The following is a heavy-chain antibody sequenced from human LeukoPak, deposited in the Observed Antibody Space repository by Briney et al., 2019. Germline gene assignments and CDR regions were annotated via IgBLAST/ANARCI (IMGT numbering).Heavy chain of an antibody. J-gene: IGHJ4*02. D-gene: IGHD5-12*01. CDR3: TTKVIRGNSGDDYDD. Sequence: GGSLRLSCAASGVTFSSYGMHWVRQAPGKGLEWVALISSDGNDKLYGDSVKGRFTISRDDFKSTLYLQMNSLRAEDTAVYYCTTKVIRGNSGDDYDDWGQGTLVTVSS. V-gene: IGHV3-30*03. CDR1: GVTFSSYG. CDR2: ISSDGNDK.